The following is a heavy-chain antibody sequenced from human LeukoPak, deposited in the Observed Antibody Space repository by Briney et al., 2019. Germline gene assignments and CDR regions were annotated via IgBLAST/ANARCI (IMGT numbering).Heavy chain of an antibody. Sequence: WASVKVSCKASGYTFTGYYMHWVRQAPGQGLEWMGWINPNSGGTNYAQKFQGRVTMTRDTSISTAYMELSRLRSDDTAVYYCARDRGQWLVLSHYYMDVWGKGTTVTVSS. CDR3: ARDRGQWLVLSHYYMDV. CDR2: INPNSGGT. J-gene: IGHJ6*03. CDR1: GYTFTGYY. D-gene: IGHD6-19*01. V-gene: IGHV1-2*02.